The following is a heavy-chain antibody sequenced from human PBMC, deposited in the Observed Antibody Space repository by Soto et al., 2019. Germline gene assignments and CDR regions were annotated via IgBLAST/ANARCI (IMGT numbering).Heavy chain of an antibody. J-gene: IGHJ6*02. CDR2: IWYDGSNK. Sequence: GGSLRLSCAASGFTFSSYGMHWVRQAPGKGLEWVAVIWYDGSNKYYADSVKGRFTISRDNSKNTLYLQMNSLRAEDTAVYYCARANWDIPGDIVVVPAVDYYYGMDVWGQGTTVTVSS. CDR1: GFTFSSYG. CDR3: ARANWDIPGDIVVVPAVDYYYGMDV. D-gene: IGHD2-2*01. V-gene: IGHV3-33*01.